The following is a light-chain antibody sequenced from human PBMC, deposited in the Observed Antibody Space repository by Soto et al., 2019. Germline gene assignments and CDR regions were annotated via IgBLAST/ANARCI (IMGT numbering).Light chain of an antibody. Sequence: QAVLTQPPSVSGAPGQRVTISCTGSSSNIGAGHDVHWYQHLPRTAPKLLIYGNTNRPSGVPDRFSGSKSGTSASQAITGLQAEDEADYYCQTYDSSLSGVVFGGGTKLTVL. CDR3: QTYDSSLSGVV. J-gene: IGLJ2*01. V-gene: IGLV1-40*01. CDR2: GNT. CDR1: SSNIGAGHD.